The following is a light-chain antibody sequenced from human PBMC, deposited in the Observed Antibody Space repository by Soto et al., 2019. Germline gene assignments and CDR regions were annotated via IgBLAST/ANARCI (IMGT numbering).Light chain of an antibody. CDR1: TSNIGSKT. CDR2: NNN. Sequence: QSVLTQPPSASGTPGQRVTISCSGSTSNIGSKTVSWYQQLPGSAPRVLIYNNNERPSGVPDRFSGSKSGTSASLAISGPQSEDGGVYYGATGDESLPAVFGGGTKVTVL. CDR3: ATGDESLPAV. J-gene: IGLJ2*01. V-gene: IGLV1-44*01.